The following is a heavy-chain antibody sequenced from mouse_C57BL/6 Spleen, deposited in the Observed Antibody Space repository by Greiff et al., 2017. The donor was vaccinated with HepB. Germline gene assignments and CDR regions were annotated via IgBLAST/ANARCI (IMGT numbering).Heavy chain of an antibody. Sequence: EVKLVESGPGLVKPSQSLSLTCSVTGYSITSGYYWNWIRQFPGNKLEWMGYISYDGSNNYNPSLKNRISITRDTSKNQFFLKLNSVTTEDTATYYCAGGTNYFDYWGQGTTLTGSS. V-gene: IGHV3-6*01. D-gene: IGHD3-3*01. J-gene: IGHJ2*01. CDR2: ISYDGSN. CDR1: GYSITSGYY. CDR3: AGGTNYFDY.